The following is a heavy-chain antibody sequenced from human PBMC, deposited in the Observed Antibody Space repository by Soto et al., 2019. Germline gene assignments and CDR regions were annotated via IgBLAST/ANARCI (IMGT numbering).Heavy chain of an antibody. D-gene: IGHD3-3*01. CDR2: ISVHNGDT. J-gene: IGHJ4*02. V-gene: IGHV1-18*01. CDR1: GYTFTSYI. CDR3: ARTNTIFGVVIIRYFDH. Sequence: QVPLVQSGAKVKKPGASVKLSCEASGYTFTSYIISWVRQAPGQGLQWMGWISVHNGDTDYAQNLQGRVTMTTDTSTNTAYMELRSLRSDDTAVYYCARTNTIFGVVIIRYFDHWGQGALVTVSS.